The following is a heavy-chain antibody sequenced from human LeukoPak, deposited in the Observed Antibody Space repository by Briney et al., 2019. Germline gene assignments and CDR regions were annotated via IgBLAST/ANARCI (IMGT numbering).Heavy chain of an antibody. CDR2: INGYNGNT. V-gene: IGHV1-18*01. CDR3: ARSMAAAGTVNDY. J-gene: IGHJ4*02. CDR1: GYTFTRYG. Sequence: ASVKVSCKTSGYTFTRYGISWVRQVPGQGLEWMGWINGYNGNTNYAQKLQGRVTMTTNTSTSTAYMEVRSLTSDDTAVYYCARSMAAAGTVNDYWGQGTLVTVSS. D-gene: IGHD6-13*01.